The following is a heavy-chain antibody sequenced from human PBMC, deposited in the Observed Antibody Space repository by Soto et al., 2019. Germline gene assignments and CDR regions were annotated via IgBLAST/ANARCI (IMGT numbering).Heavy chain of an antibody. Sequence: GGSLRLSCAASGFTFSSYAMSWVRQAPGKGLEWVSAISGSGGSTYYADSVKGRFTISRDNSKNTLYLQMNSLRAEDTAVYYCAKDRGYCSGGSCYPTSTCFGPWGQGTLVTVSS. V-gene: IGHV3-23*01. CDR3: AKDRGYCSGGSCYPTSTCFGP. CDR1: GFTFSSYA. CDR2: ISGSGGST. D-gene: IGHD2-15*01. J-gene: IGHJ5*02.